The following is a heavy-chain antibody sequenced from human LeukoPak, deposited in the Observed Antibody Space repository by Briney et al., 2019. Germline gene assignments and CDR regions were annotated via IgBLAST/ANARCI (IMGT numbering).Heavy chain of an antibody. CDR3: ARDSSGYFHWFDP. CDR2: ISSSGTTI. J-gene: IGHJ5*02. Sequence: PGGSLRLSCAASGFTFSTYEMNWVRQAPGKGLEWVSYISSSGTTIYYADSVKGRFTISRDNAKNSLYLQMNSLRADDTAVSYCARDSSGYFHWFDPWGQGTLVTVSS. D-gene: IGHD3-22*01. CDR1: GFTFSTYE. V-gene: IGHV3-48*03.